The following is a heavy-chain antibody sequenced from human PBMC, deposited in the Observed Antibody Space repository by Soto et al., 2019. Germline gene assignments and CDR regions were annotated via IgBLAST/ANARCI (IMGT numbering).Heavy chain of an antibody. CDR3: ARQSGLTEWFDP. D-gene: IGHD3-10*01. V-gene: IGHV4-39*01. Sequence: QLQLQESGPGLVKPSETLSLTCTVSGGSISSSSYYWGWIRQPPGKGLEWIGSIYYSGSTYYNPSLKCRVTISVDTSKNQFSLKLSSVTAADTAVYYCARQSGLTEWFDPWGQGTLVTVSS. CDR1: GGSISSSSYY. J-gene: IGHJ5*02. CDR2: IYYSGST.